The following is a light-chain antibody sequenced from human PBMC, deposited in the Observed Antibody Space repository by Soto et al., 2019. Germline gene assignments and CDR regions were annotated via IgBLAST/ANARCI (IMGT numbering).Light chain of an antibody. CDR3: QQHNSSPLT. CDR2: DAS. J-gene: IGKJ1*01. V-gene: IGKV1-5*01. CDR1: QSISYW. Sequence: DIQMTQSPSTLSASVGDRITITCRASQSISYWLAWFQQKPGKAPKVLIYDASTLESGVPSRFSGSGSGTEFTLTISSLQPEDSATYYCQQHNSSPLTFGQGTRVEIK.